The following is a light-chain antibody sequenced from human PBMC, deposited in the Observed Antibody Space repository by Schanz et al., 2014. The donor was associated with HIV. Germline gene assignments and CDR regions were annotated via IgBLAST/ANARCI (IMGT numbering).Light chain of an antibody. CDR1: TSNIGSNT. J-gene: IGLJ3*02. CDR2: SSD. V-gene: IGLV1-44*01. Sequence: QSVLTQPPSASGTPGQQVTISCSGGTSNIGSNTVDWYQQLPGTAPKLLIHSSDQRAPGVPDRFSGSKSGTSASLAISGLRFEDEADYFCQSFDSSLNGVVFGGGTKLTVL. CDR3: QSFDSSLNGVV.